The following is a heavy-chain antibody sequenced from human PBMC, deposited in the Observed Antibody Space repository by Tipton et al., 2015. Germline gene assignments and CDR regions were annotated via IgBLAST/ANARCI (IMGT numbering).Heavy chain of an antibody. V-gene: IGHV3-33*01. J-gene: IGHJ3*02. Sequence: SLRLSCAASGFTFNNYGMHWVRQAPGKGLEWVAGIWYDGSDKHYVDSVKGRFTISRDNSNNTLYLQMNSLRGEDTAVYYCVRREHYYDRSGYYDAFDIWGQGTMVTVSS. CDR1: GFTFNNYG. CDR3: VRREHYYDRSGYYDAFDI. CDR2: IWYDGSDK. D-gene: IGHD3-22*01.